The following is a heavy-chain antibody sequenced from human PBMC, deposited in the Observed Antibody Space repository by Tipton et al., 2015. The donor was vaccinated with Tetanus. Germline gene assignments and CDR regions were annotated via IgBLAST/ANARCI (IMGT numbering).Heavy chain of an antibody. CDR1: SASISSSDFS. Sequence: TLSLTCTVSSASISSSDFSWGWIRQPPGGGLEWIGTVYYSGSTYYNPSLKSRVAISVDASKNPFSLRLSSVTAADTAVYYCARLSIASTGTYGLTFYYGMDVWGPGTTVTASS. D-gene: IGHD6-13*01. V-gene: IGHV4-39*02. J-gene: IGHJ6*02. CDR2: VYYSGST. CDR3: ARLSIASTGTYGLTFYYGMDV.